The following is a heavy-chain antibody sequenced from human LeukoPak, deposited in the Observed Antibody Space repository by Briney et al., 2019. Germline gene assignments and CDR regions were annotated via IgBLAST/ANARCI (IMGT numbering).Heavy chain of an antibody. CDR2: ISGSGGTT. CDR3: SKDGSGSGYFPDY. CDR1: GFTFSSYP. D-gene: IGHD3-10*01. J-gene: IGHJ4*02. V-gene: IGHV3-23*01. Sequence: PGGSLRLSCAASGFTFSSYPMTWVRQAPGKGLEWISAISGSGGTTYYADSVKGRFTISRDNSKNTLFLQMNSLRAEDTAVYYCSKDGSGSGYFPDYWGQGTLVTVSS.